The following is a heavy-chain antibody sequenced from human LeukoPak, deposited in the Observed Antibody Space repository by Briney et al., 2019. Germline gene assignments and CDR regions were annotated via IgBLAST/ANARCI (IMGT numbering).Heavy chain of an antibody. J-gene: IGHJ4*02. CDR1: GGSISSGSYY. CDR3: ARDGGYSSSWYDY. D-gene: IGHD6-13*01. Sequence: SETLSLTCTVSGGSISSGSYYWSWIRQPAGKGLEWIGRIYTSGSTNYNPSLKSRVTISVDTSKNQFSLKLSSVTAADTAVYYCARDGGYSSSWYDYWGQGTLVTVSS. CDR2: IYTSGST. V-gene: IGHV4-61*02.